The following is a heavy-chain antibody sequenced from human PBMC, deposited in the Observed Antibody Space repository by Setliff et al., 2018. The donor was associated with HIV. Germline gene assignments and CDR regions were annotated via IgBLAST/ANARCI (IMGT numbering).Heavy chain of an antibody. CDR2: ISYSSSTI. CDR3: ARVRATSTTGAFDI. D-gene: IGHD4-17*01. V-gene: IGHV3-48*01. CDR1: GFTFSSYS. J-gene: IGHJ3*02. Sequence: PGGSLRLSCAASGFTFSSYSMNWVRQAPGKGLEWVSYISYSSSTIYYADSVNGRFTISRYNAKNSLYLQMNSLRAADTAVYYCARVRATSTTGAFDIWGQDTMGTVSS.